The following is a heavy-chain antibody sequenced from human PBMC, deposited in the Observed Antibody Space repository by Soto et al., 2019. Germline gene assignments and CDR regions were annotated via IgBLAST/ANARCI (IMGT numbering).Heavy chain of an antibody. D-gene: IGHD2-8*02. CDR2: IYPGDSDT. V-gene: IGHV5-51*01. Sequence: PGESLKISCQGSGYAFSSYWIAWVRQLPGKGLEWMGIIYPGDSDTRYSPPFQGQVNISVDKSITTAYLQWSSLKASDTAMYYCAGGYCTVTISEPWFDPWGQGTLVTVSS. CDR3: AGGYCTVTISEPWFDP. CDR1: GYAFSSYW. J-gene: IGHJ5*02.